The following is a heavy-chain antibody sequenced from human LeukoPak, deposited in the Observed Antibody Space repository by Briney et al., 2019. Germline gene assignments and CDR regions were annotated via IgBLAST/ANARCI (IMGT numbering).Heavy chain of an antibody. J-gene: IGHJ6*02. CDR3: ARDSDFDSSGYYPYYYYYYKMDV. Sequence: PGRSLRLSCAASGFTFSSYAMHWVRQAPGKGLEWVAVISYDVNNQYYADSVKGRFTISRDNAKNSLFLQMNSLRAEDTAVYYCARDSDFDSSGYYPYYYYYYKMDVWGQGTTVTVSS. V-gene: IGHV3-30*03. D-gene: IGHD3-22*01. CDR1: GFTFSSYA. CDR2: ISYDVNNQ.